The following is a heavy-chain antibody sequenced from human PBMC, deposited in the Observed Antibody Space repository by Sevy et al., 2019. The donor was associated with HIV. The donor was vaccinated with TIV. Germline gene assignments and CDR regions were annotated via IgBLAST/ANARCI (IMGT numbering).Heavy chain of an antibody. V-gene: IGHV3-21*06. CDR3: ARGPPDGSHDYFDS. J-gene: IGHJ4*02. CDR2: ISGLSNYI. Sequence: GGSLRLSCAASGFTFSSYNMNWVRQAPGKGLEWVSSISGLSNYIYYADSMKGRFTISRDNAKNTLNLQMNSLRGDDTAVYFCARGPPDGSHDYFDSWGQGILVTVSS. CDR1: GFTFSSYN. D-gene: IGHD1-26*01.